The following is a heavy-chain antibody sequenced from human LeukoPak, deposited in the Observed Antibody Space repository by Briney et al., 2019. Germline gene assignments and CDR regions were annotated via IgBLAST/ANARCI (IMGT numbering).Heavy chain of an antibody. CDR2: INPNSGGT. CDR1: GYTFTGYY. V-gene: IGHV1-2*02. J-gene: IGHJ4*02. Sequence: ASVKVSCKASGYTFTGYYMHWVRQAPGQGLEWMGWINPNSGGTNYAQKFQGRVTMTRDTSISTAYMELSRLRSDDTAVHYCARDGLVRGYSYGCRYWGQGSLVTVSS. D-gene: IGHD5-18*01. CDR3: ARDGLVRGYSYGCRY.